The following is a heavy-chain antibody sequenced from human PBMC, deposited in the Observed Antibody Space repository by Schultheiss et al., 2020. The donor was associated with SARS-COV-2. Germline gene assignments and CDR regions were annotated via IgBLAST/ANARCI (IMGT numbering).Heavy chain of an antibody. CDR1: GFTFSSYA. CDR2: ISGSGGST. V-gene: IGHV3-23*01. CDR3: AKGVVGGYSSGWYYVN. J-gene: IGHJ4*02. D-gene: IGHD6-19*01. Sequence: GGSLRLSCAASGFTFSSYAMSWVRQAPGKGLEWVSAISGSGGSTYYADSVKGRFTISRDNSKNTLYLQMNSLRAEDTAVYYCAKGVVGGYSSGWYYVNWGQGTLVTVSS.